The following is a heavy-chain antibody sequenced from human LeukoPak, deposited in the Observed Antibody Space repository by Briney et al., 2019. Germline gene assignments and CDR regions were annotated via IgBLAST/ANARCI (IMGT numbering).Heavy chain of an antibody. CDR2: IYYSGST. D-gene: IGHD2-8*01. CDR3: TRSTNLEAFDI. V-gene: IGHV4-59*01. Sequence: SETLSLTCTVSNGSINSNYWTWIRQPPGKGLEWIGYIYYSGSTNYNPSLKSRVTVSVDTSKNQCSLKLSSVTTADTAVYYCTRSTNLEAFDIWGQGTMVTVSS. CDR1: NGSINSNY. J-gene: IGHJ3*02.